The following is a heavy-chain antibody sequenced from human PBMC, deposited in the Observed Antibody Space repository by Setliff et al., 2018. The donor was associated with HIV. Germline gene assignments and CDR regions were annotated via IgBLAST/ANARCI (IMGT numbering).Heavy chain of an antibody. CDR2: INPNSGGT. D-gene: IGHD3-22*01. Sequence: ASVKVSCKASGYTFTGYYMHWVRQAPGQGLEWMGWINPNSGGTDYRQKFQGRVTMTRDTSISTAYMELRSLRSDDTAVYYCAREIGDYYDSSGYYPPTDYYYGMDVWGQGTTVTVSS. CDR3: AREIGDYYDSSGYYPPTDYYYGMDV. V-gene: IGHV1-2*02. CDR1: GYTFTGYY. J-gene: IGHJ6*02.